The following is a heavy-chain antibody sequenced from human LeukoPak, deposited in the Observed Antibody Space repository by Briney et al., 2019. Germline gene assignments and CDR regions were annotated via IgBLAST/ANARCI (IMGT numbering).Heavy chain of an antibody. CDR2: IYHDGST. CDR1: GDSMSGTNW. V-gene: IGHV4-4*02. CDR3: ARGNGWDY. Sequence: SETLSLTCAVSGDSMSGTNWWSWVRQSPGKGLEWIGEIYHDGSTNYNPSLQSRVSISVDTSKNQFSLKLSSVTAADTAVYYCARGNGWDYWGQGTLVTVSP. D-gene: IGHD6-19*01. J-gene: IGHJ4*02.